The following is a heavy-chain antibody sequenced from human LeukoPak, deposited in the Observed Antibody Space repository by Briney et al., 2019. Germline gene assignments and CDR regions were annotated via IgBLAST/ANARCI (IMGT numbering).Heavy chain of an antibody. CDR1: GGSITSGGYY. CDR2: IYYSGST. J-gene: IGHJ5*02. D-gene: IGHD3-10*01. Sequence: SETLSLTCTVSGGSITSGGYYWSWIRQLPRKGLEWIGYIYYSGSTYYNPSLKSRVTISIDTSKNQFSLKLSSVTAADTAVYYCARDRVRGTITYAGFDPWGQGTLVTVSS. CDR3: ARDRVRGTITYAGFDP. V-gene: IGHV4-31*03.